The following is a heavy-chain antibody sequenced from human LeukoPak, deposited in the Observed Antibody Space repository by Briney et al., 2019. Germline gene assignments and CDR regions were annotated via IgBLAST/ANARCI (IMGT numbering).Heavy chain of an antibody. Sequence: PSETLSLTCTVSGGSISSYYWSWIRQPPGKGLEWIGYIYYSGSTNYNPSLKSRVTISVDTSKNQFSLKLSSVTAADTAVYYCARLWFGEFYWFDPWGQGTLVTVSS. J-gene: IGHJ5*02. CDR2: IYYSGST. V-gene: IGHV4-59*01. CDR3: ARLWFGEFYWFDP. D-gene: IGHD3-10*01. CDR1: GGSISSYY.